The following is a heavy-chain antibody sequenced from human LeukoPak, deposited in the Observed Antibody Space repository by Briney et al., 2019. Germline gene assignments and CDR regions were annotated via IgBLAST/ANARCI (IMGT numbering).Heavy chain of an antibody. D-gene: IGHD3-3*01. CDR2: ISGSGGTT. Sequence: GGSLRLSCAASEFTFSNYVMSWVRQAPGKGLEWVSAISGSGGTTYYADSVKGRFTISRDNSKNTLYLHMSSLGAEDTAIYYCAKAPRIFGVVIDNWGQGILVTVSS. V-gene: IGHV3-23*01. CDR1: EFTFSNYV. CDR3: AKAPRIFGVVIDN. J-gene: IGHJ4*02.